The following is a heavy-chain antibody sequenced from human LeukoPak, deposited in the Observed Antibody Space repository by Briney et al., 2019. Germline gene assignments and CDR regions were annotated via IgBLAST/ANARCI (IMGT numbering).Heavy chain of an antibody. CDR2: INPNSGDT. J-gene: IGHJ3*01. CDR1: GYTFTDYY. CDR3: ARARRITLIQGVSDPFNF. V-gene: IGHV1-2*02. Sequence: ASVKVSCKASGYTFTDYYIHWVRQAPGQGREWMGWINPNSGDTNYVQKFQGRVSMTYDTSVSTVYMELNTLRPDDTAVYYCARARRITLIQGVSDPFNFWGQGTMVTVSS. D-gene: IGHD3-10*01.